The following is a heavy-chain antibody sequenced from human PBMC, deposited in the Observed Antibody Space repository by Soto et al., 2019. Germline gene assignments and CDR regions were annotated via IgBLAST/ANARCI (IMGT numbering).Heavy chain of an antibody. Sequence: GASVEVSCKASGYTFTSYAMHWVRQAPGQRLEWMGWINAGNGNTKYSQKFQGRVTITRDTSASTAYMELSSLRSEDTAVYYCARGGIVVVPAAVYYYGMDVWGQGTTVTVSS. V-gene: IGHV1-3*01. CDR3: ARGGIVVVPAAVYYYGMDV. J-gene: IGHJ6*02. D-gene: IGHD2-2*01. CDR2: INAGNGNT. CDR1: GYTFTSYA.